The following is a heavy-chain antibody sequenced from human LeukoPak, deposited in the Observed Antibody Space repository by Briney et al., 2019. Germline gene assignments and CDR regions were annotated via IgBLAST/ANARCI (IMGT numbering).Heavy chain of an antibody. CDR3: ARDRDGDYVYDY. D-gene: IGHD4-17*01. CDR2: ICYSGST. Sequence: SQTLSHTCTVSGGSISSGGYYWSWIRQHPGKGLEWIGYICYSGSTYYNPSLKSRVTISVDTSKNQFSLKLSSVTAADTAVYYCARDRDGDYVYDYWGQGTLVTVSS. J-gene: IGHJ4*02. V-gene: IGHV4-31*03. CDR1: GGSISSGGYY.